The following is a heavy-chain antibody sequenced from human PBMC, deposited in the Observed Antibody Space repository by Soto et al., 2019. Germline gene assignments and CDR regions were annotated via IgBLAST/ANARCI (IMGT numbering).Heavy chain of an antibody. Sequence: PGESLKISCKGSGYSFTSYWISWVRQMPGKGLEWMGRIDPSDSYTNYSPSFQGHVTISADKSISTAYLQWSSLKASDTAMYYCAGQSPGSGHLYYYYYGMDVWGQGTTVTVSS. J-gene: IGHJ6*02. V-gene: IGHV5-10-1*01. CDR1: GYSFTSYW. CDR2: IDPSDSYT. D-gene: IGHD6-19*01. CDR3: AGQSPGSGHLYYYYYGMDV.